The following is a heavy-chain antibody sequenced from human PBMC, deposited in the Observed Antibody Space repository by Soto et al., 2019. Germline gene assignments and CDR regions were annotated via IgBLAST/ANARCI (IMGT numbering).Heavy chain of an antibody. D-gene: IGHD6-13*01. J-gene: IGHJ4*02. V-gene: IGHV5-51*01. CDR2: IYPSDSDN. CDR3: GRQVASSWYFDY. Sequence: EVQLVQSGAEVKKTGESLKISCQGSGYSFTKYWIGWVRQMPGKGPEWIGIIYPSDSDNRYSPSFQGQVTLSVDKSISTAYLQWSSLKASDTAIYYCGRQVASSWYFDYWGQGTLVTVSS. CDR1: GYSFTKYW.